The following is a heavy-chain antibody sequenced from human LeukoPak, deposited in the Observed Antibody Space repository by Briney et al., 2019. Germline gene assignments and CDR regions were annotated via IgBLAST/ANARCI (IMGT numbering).Heavy chain of an antibody. CDR3: TSGPSPETFHH. J-gene: IGHJ1*01. V-gene: IGHV4-59*13. CDR2: VYYSGST. CDR1: GVSISRYY. Sequence: AETLSLTCTVSGVSISRYYWSWIRHPPGGGVECIGYVYYSGSTNNNSSLDSRVTISVDTSKNQISLKVTSVTAADTAVYYSTSGPSPETFHHWGQGTRVTVSS.